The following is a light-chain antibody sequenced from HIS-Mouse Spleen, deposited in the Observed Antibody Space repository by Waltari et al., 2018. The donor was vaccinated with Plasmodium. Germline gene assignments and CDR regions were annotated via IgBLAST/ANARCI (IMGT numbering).Light chain of an antibody. J-gene: IGKJ2*01. Sequence: AIRMTQSPSSFSASTGDRVTLTCRASQGISSYLAWYQQKPGKATKLLIYAASTLQSGVPSRFSGSGSGTDFTLTISCLQSEDFATYYCQQYYSYPYTFGQGTKLEIK. V-gene: IGKV1-8*01. CDR1: QGISSY. CDR3: QQYYSYPYT. CDR2: AAS.